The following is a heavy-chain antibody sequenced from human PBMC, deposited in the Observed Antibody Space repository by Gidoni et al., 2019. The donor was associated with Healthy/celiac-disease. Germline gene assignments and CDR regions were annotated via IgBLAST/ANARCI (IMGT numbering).Heavy chain of an antibody. J-gene: IGHJ5*02. CDR2: IYYSGGP. Sequence: QVQLQESGPGLVTPSETLSLTCTVSGGSISSYYWSWIRQPPGKGLEWIGYIYYSGGPNYNPSLKSRVTISVDTSKNQFSLKLSSVTAADTAVYYCARDSPPYYDFWSGLSRPEGWFDPWGQGTLVTVSS. CDR3: ARDSPPYYDFWSGLSRPEGWFDP. D-gene: IGHD3-3*01. CDR1: GGSISSYY. V-gene: IGHV4-59*01.